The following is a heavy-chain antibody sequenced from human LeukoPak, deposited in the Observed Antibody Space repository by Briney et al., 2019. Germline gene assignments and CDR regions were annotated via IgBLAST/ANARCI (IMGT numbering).Heavy chain of an antibody. CDR3: ASGWYRGLYAYDY. CDR2: IYYSGST. CDR1: GGSISSYY. V-gene: IGHV4-59*12. J-gene: IGHJ4*02. D-gene: IGHD6-19*01. Sequence: PSETLSLTCTVSGGSISSYYWSWIRQPPGKGLEWIGYIYYSGSTNYNPSLKSRVTISVDTSKNQFSLKLSSVTAADTAVYYCASGWYRGLYAYDYWGQGTLVTVSS.